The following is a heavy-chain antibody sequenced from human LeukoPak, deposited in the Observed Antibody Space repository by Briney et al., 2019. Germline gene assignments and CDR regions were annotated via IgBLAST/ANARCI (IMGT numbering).Heavy chain of an antibody. CDR1: GFDFNYYD. J-gene: IGHJ4*02. CDR2: ISSRSSYI. CDR3: ARRGGMSSGRSFDH. Sequence: PGGSPRLSCVGSGFDFNYYDINWVRQAPGKGLEWVSSISSRSSYIYFADSAKGRFTISRDNANGSVFLHMTSLRPEDAAVYYCARRGGMSSGRSFDHWGQGTLVTVSS. D-gene: IGHD3-16*01. V-gene: IGHV3-21*01.